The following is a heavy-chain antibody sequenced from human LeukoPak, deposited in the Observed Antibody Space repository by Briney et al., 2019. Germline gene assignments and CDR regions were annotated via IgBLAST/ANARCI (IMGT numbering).Heavy chain of an antibody. D-gene: IGHD3-22*01. CDR2: ITYSSSII. CDR3: ARGDYYYDSSGYYSY. J-gene: IGHJ4*02. V-gene: IGHV3-48*04. Sequence: GGSLRLSCAASGFTFSSYSMNWVRQAPGKGLEWVSYITYSSSIIYYADSVKGRFTISRDNAKNSLYLQMNSLRAEDTAVYYCARGDYYYDSSGYYSYWGQGTLVTVSS. CDR1: GFTFSSYS.